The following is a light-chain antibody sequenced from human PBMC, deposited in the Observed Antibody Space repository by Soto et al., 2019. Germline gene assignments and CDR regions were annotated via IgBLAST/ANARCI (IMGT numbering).Light chain of an antibody. Sequence: QSVLTQPASVSGSPGQSITISCTGTSSDVGGYNYVAWYQQHPGKAPKLMIYDVSNRPSGVSNRFSGSKSGNTASLTISGLQAEDEDDYYCSSNTSSSTLVFGTGTKVTVL. CDR3: SSNTSSSTLV. CDR1: SSDVGGYNY. V-gene: IGLV2-14*01. CDR2: DVS. J-gene: IGLJ1*01.